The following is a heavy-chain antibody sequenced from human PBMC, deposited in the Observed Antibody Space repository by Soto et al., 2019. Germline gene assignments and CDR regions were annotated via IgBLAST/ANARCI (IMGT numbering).Heavy chain of an antibody. CDR2: IYSGGST. V-gene: IGHV3-53*01. Sequence: GGSLRLSCAASGFTVSSNYMSWVRQAPGKGLEWVSVIYSGGSTYYADSVKGRFTISRNNSKNTLYLQMNSLRAEDTAVYYCARDMAAAGYGMDVWGQGTTVTVSS. J-gene: IGHJ6*02. CDR3: ARDMAAAGYGMDV. D-gene: IGHD6-13*01. CDR1: GFTVSSNY.